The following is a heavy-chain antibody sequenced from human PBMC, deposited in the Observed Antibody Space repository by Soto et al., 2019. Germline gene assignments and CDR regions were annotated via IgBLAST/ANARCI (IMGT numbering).Heavy chain of an antibody. J-gene: IGHJ3*02. Sequence: EVQLVESGGDLGQPGGSLRLSCAASGFIFTNYWMTWVRQAPGKGLEWVANINHDGSETYYLDSVKGRLAISRDNAKNSLFLQMNSLRDEDTAIYYCATSLLGPMAFDMWRHGTLVDVSS. D-gene: IGHD7-27*01. V-gene: IGHV3-7*03. CDR3: ATSLLGPMAFDM. CDR1: GFIFTNYW. CDR2: INHDGSET.